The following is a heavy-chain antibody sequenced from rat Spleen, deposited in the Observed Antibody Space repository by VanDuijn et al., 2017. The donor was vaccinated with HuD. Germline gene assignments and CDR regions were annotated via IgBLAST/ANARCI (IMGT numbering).Heavy chain of an antibody. J-gene: IGHJ4*01. CDR3: ARHLREASGVMDV. CDR2: MWSDGDT. CDR1: GFSLTSYH. D-gene: IGHD4-3*01. V-gene: IGHV2-32*01. Sequence: QVQLKESGPGLVQPSQTLSLTCTVSGFSLTSYHVHWVRQPPGKGLEWMGVMWSDGDTSYNSALKSRLSISRDTSKRQVFLKMNSLQPEDTGTYYCARHLREASGVMDVWGQGASVTVSS.